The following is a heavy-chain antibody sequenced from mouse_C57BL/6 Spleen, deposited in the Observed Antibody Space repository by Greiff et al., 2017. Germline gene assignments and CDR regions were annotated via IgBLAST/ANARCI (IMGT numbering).Heavy chain of an antibody. CDR3: TTSGDYYSGSKGTWFAY. Sequence: EVQLQQSGAELVRPGASVKLSCTASGFNIKDDYMHWVKQRPEQGLEWIGWIDPENGDTEYASKFQGKATITADTSSNTAYLQLSSLTSEDTAVYYCTTSGDYYSGSKGTWFAYWGQGTLVTVSA. J-gene: IGHJ3*01. V-gene: IGHV14-4*01. CDR1: GFNIKDDY. D-gene: IGHD1-1*01. CDR2: IDPENGDT.